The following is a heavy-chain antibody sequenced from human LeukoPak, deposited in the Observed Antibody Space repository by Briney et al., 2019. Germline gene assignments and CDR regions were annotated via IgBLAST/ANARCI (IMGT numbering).Heavy chain of an antibody. Sequence: GGSLRLSCAASGFTFSSYEMNWVRQAPGKGLEWVSYISSSGSTIYYADSVKGRFTISRDNAKNSLYLQMNSLRAEDTAVYYCAREARKTIFGVVPSGAFDIWGQGTMVTVSS. J-gene: IGHJ3*02. CDR2: ISSSGSTI. D-gene: IGHD3-3*01. V-gene: IGHV3-48*03. CDR3: AREARKTIFGVVPSGAFDI. CDR1: GFTFSSYE.